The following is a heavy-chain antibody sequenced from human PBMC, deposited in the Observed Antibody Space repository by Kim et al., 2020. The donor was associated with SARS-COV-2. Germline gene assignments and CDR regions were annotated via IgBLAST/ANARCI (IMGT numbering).Heavy chain of an antibody. J-gene: IGHJ4*02. Sequence: GGSLRLSCAASGFTFSSYGMHWVRQAPGKGLEWVAVIWYDGSNKYYADSVKGRFTISRDNSKNTLYLQMNSLRAEDTAVYYCARDRGGYCSGGSCYSLGYWGQGTLVTVSS. V-gene: IGHV3-33*01. CDR1: GFTFSSYG. D-gene: IGHD2-15*01. CDR2: IWYDGSNK. CDR3: ARDRGGYCSGGSCYSLGY.